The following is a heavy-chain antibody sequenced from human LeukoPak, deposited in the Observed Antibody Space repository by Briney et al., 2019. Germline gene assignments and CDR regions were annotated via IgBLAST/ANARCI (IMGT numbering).Heavy chain of an antibody. J-gene: IGHJ4*02. CDR3: AREGRILYRRDYLYS. V-gene: IGHV3-30-3*01. CDR2: ISYHGVNK. D-gene: IGHD2-2*02. Sequence: GESLRLSCAASGFTFSSYTMHWVRQAPGKGLEWVADISYHGVNKHYADSVEGRFTISRDNSKNTLLLQMKTLRGADTAVYYCAREGRILYRRDYLYSWGQGTLVTVSS. CDR1: GFTFSSYT.